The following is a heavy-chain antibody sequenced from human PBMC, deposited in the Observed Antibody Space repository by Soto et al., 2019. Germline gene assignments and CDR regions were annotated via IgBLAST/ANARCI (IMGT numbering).Heavy chain of an antibody. CDR1: GFTFSGNW. CDR2: IKQDGSEK. V-gene: IGHV3-7*01. J-gene: IGHJ4*02. CDR3: ASWGYLSGWYHYDY. D-gene: IGHD6-13*01. Sequence: PGGSLRLSCAASGFTFSGNWMSWVRQAPGTGLQWVANIKQDGSEKYYVDSVRGRFTISRDNAKSTLFLQMNSLIADDTAVYFCASWGYLSGWYHYDYCGRAPLVTVSS.